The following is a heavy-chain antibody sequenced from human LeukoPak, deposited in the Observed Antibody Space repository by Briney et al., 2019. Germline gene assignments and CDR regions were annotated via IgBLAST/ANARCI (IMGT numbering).Heavy chain of an antibody. Sequence: ASVKVSCKTSGYTFNSYGISWVRQAPGQGLQWVGWISIYQNKTNYSQMIQGRVTMTTDTSTTTAYMELRRLRSDDTAVYYCARTGSSGYYPDAFDIWGQGTMVTVSS. D-gene: IGHD3-22*01. CDR3: ARTGSSGYYPDAFDI. V-gene: IGHV1-18*01. CDR2: ISIYQNKT. CDR1: GYTFNSYG. J-gene: IGHJ3*02.